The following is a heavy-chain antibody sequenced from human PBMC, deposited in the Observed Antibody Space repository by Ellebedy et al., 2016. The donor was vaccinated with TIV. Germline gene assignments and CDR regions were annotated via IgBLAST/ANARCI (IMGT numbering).Heavy chain of an antibody. CDR3: SRFYPHSHSTSWYPWEYYFDS. CDR2: ISSSGTTI. Sequence: PGGSLRLSCAASGFTFSDYYMSWSRQAPGKGLEWVSYISSSGTTIKYANSVKGRFTISRDNVNNSLNLQMNSLRAEDTAVYYCSRFYPHSHSTSWYPWEYYFDSWGQGTLVTVSS. J-gene: IGHJ4*02. CDR1: GFTFSDYY. D-gene: IGHD6-13*01. V-gene: IGHV3-11*04.